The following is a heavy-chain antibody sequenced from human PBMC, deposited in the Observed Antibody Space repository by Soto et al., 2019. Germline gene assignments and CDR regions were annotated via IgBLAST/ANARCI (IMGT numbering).Heavy chain of an antibody. CDR2: ISSGGSIT. CDR1: GFTFSSYT. D-gene: IGHD3-16*01. V-gene: IGHV3-48*01. CDR3: TTDHGGTRAYYYYGMDV. Sequence: GGSLRLSCAASGFTFSSYTIHWVRQAPGKGLEWVSYISSGGSITYYADSVKGRLTISRDNAKNSLYLQMNSLKTEDTAVYYCTTDHGGTRAYYYYGMDVWGQGTTVTVSS. J-gene: IGHJ6*02.